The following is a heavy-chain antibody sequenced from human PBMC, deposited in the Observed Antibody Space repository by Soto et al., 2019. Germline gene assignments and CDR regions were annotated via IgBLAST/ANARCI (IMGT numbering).Heavy chain of an antibody. J-gene: IGHJ3*02. CDR1: GCSISSYY. Sequence: SETLSLTCTVSGCSISSYYWSWIRQPPGKGLEWIGYIYYSGSTNYNPSLKSRVTISVDTSKNQFSLKLSSVTAADTAVYYCASSGWGSGPLDAFDIWGQGTMVTVSS. D-gene: IGHD6-19*01. CDR3: ASSGWGSGPLDAFDI. V-gene: IGHV4-59*01. CDR2: IYYSGST.